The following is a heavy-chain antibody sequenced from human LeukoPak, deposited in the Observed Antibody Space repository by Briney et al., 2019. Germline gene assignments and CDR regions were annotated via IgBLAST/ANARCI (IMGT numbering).Heavy chain of an antibody. J-gene: IGHJ4*02. CDR1: GGSISSGRYY. D-gene: IGHD5-18*01. V-gene: IGHV4-61*02. CDR3: ARGFPVTRIFDY. Sequence: SETLSLTCTVSGGSISSGRYYWSWIRQPAGKGLEWIGRIYTSGSTNYNPSLKSRVTISVDTSKNQFSLKLSSVTAADTAVYYCARGFPVTRIFDYWGQGTLVTVSS. CDR2: IYTSGST.